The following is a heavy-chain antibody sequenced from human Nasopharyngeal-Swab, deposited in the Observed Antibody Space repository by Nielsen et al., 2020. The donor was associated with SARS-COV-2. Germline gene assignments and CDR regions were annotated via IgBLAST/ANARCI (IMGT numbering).Heavy chain of an antibody. D-gene: IGHD2-2*01. J-gene: IGHJ6*02. CDR1: RGSLSSCSYY. CDR2: IYYSGSN. CDR3: ARRGGDIVVVPADGTYYYYGMDV. Sequence: SEILSLTCTVSRGSLSSCSYYWGRIRQPPGKGLEWIGRIYYSGSNYYNPSLKSRVTIPVDTSKNQFSLKLSSVTAADTAVYYCARRGGDIVVVPADGTYYYYGMDVWGQGTTVTVSS. V-gene: IGHV4-39*01.